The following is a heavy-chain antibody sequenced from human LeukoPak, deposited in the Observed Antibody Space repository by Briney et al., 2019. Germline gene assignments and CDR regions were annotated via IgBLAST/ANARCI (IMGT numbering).Heavy chain of an antibody. CDR2: ISGTGDNT. J-gene: IGHJ4*02. CDR1: GFTFSNYA. D-gene: IGHD5-12*01. Sequence: GGSLRLSCAASGFTFSNYAMRWVRQAPGKGLEWVSYISGTGDNTQYADSVKGRFTISRDNSKNTVSLQINNLRVEDTAVYYCARGYSGDDDFFYWGQGTLVTVSS. V-gene: IGHV3-23*01. CDR3: ARGYSGDDDFFY.